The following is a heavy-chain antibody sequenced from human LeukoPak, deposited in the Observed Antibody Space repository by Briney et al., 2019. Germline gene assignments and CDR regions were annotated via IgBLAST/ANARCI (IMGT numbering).Heavy chain of an antibody. CDR1: GFTFSNYS. J-gene: IGHJ4*02. V-gene: IGHV3-21*01. CDR2: ISSSSNYI. D-gene: IGHD6-6*01. CDR3: ARDVRQGHDY. Sequence: PGGALRLSCAASGFTFSNYSMNWVRQAPGRGVEWVSYISSSSNYIYYADTVKGRFHISRDNAKISLYLQMNSVRAEDMAVYYCARDVRQGHDYWGQGTLVTVSS.